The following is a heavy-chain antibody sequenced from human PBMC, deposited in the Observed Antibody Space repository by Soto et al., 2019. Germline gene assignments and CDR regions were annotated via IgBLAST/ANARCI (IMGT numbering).Heavy chain of an antibody. CDR2: INHSGST. CDR3: ARGRRYSSGWPTYYYYYGMDV. D-gene: IGHD6-19*01. V-gene: IGHV4-34*01. J-gene: IGHJ6*02. CDR1: GGSFSGYY. Sequence: SETLSLTCAVYGGSFSGYYWSWIRQPPGKGLEWIGEINHSGSTNYNPSLKSRVTISVDTSKNQFPLKLSSVTAADTAVYYCARGRRYSSGWPTYYYYYGMDVWGQGTTVTVSS.